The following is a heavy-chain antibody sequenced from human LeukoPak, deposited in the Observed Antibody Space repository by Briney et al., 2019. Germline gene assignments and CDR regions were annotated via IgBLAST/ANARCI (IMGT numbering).Heavy chain of an antibody. V-gene: IGHV4-59*08. CDR2: IYFSGST. CDR3: ARASVYGGSRRAGLFDY. Sequence: SETLSLTCTVSGGSISSFYWSRFYWSWIRQPPGKGLEWIGYIYFSGSTNYNPSLKSRVTISVDTSKNQFSLKLSSVTAADTAVYYCARASVYGGSRRAGLFDYWGQGTLVTVSS. CDR1: GGSISSFY. D-gene: IGHD4-23*01. J-gene: IGHJ4*02.